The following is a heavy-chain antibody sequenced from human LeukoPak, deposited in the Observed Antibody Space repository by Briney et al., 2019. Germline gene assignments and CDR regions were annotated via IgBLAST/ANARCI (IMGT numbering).Heavy chain of an antibody. V-gene: IGHV3-23*01. CDR2: IPGSGGAT. J-gene: IGHJ6*02. D-gene: IGHD3-22*01. Sequence: GGSRRLSCEASGFTFSSYAIRWVRQAPGTGLEWVSSIPGSGGATYYADSVKGRFSISRDSSKNTVYLQMNSLRDEDTAVYYCARARPWDSSRSYYFGMDVWGHGTTVTVSS. CDR3: ARARPWDSSRSYYFGMDV. CDR1: GFTFSSYA.